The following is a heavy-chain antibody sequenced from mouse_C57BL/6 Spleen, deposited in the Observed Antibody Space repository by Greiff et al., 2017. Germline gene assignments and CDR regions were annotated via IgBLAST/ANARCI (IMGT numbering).Heavy chain of an antibody. D-gene: IGHD2-4*01. V-gene: IGHV1-52*01. CDR1: GYTFTSYW. CDR2: IDPSDSET. CDR3: ARWGYDYYFAY. Sequence: QVQLQQPGAELVRPGSSVKLSCKASGYTFTSYWMHWVKQRPIQGLEWIGNIDPSDSETHYNQKFKDKATLTVDKSSSPAYMQLSSLTSEDSAVYYCARWGYDYYFAYWGQGTLVTVSA. J-gene: IGHJ3*01.